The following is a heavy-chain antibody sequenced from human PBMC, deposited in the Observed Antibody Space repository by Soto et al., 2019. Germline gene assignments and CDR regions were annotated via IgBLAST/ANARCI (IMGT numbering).Heavy chain of an antibody. V-gene: IGHV4-59*01. Sequence: SETLCLTCSVSGGSIGSYVGSWIRQPPGKGLEWIGYIYYSGSTNYNPSLKSRVTISVDTSKNQFSLKLSSVTAADTAVYYCARDPKGNNWFDPWGQGTLVTVSS. CDR2: IYYSGST. J-gene: IGHJ5*02. CDR1: GGSIGSYV. CDR3: ARDPKGNNWFDP.